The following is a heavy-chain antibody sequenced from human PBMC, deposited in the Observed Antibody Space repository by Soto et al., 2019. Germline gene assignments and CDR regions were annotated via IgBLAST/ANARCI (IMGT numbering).Heavy chain of an antibody. CDR1: GASISSYY. V-gene: IGHV4-59*01. Sequence: SETLXLTCTVSGASISSYYWSWIRQPPGTGLEWIGYVNYSGSTKYNPSLKSRVTMSVDTSKNQFSLKLSSVTAADTAVYYCARDNGDSSGYYNYNWFDPWGQGTLVTVS. D-gene: IGHD3-22*01. J-gene: IGHJ5*02. CDR3: ARDNGDSSGYYNYNWFDP. CDR2: VNYSGST.